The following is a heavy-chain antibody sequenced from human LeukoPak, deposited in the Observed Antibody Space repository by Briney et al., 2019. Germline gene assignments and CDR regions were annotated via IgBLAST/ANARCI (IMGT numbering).Heavy chain of an antibody. CDR3: ARGGSGSYYRHDY. D-gene: IGHD3-10*01. J-gene: IGHJ4*02. CDR2: IYYSGST. CDR1: GGSISSYY. Sequence: SETLSLTCTVSGGSISSYYWSWIRQPPGKGLEWIGYIYYSGSTNYNPSLKSRVTISVATSKNQFSLKLSSVTAADTAVYYCARGGSGSYYRHDYWGQGTLVTVSS. V-gene: IGHV4-59*01.